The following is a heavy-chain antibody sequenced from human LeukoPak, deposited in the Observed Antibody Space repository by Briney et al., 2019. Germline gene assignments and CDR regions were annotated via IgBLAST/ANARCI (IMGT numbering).Heavy chain of an antibody. CDR3: AKQSAGSAAWYSLHYDF. V-gene: IGHV3-23*01. CDR1: GLTLSSHW. Sequence: GGSLRLSCAASGLTLSSHWMHWVRQAPGRGLEWVSSVDGGGGGTYYADSVKGRFTISRDNSKDTLYLQMNGLRAEDTAVYFCAKQSAGSAAWYSLHYDFWGQGTLVTVSS. D-gene: IGHD6-13*01. CDR2: VDGGGGGT. J-gene: IGHJ4*02.